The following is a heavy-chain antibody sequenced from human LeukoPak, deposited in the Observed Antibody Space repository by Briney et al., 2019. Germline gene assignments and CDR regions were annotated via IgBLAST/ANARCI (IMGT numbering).Heavy chain of an antibody. CDR2: IYYSGST. D-gene: IGHD3-10*01. CDR3: ARWGLLWFGEGLAY. V-gene: IGHV4-61*01. CDR1: GGSVSSGSYY. J-gene: IGHJ4*02. Sequence: SETLSLTCTVSGGSVSSGSYYWSWIRQPPGKGLEWIGYIYYSGSTNYNPSLKSRVTISVDTSKNQFSLKLSSVTAADTAVYYCARWGLLWFGEGLAYWGQGTLVTVSS.